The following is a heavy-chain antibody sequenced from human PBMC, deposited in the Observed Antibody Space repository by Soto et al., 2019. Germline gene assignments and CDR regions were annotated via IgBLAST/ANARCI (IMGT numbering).Heavy chain of an antibody. CDR3: ARVGIQLWSYQYYFDY. J-gene: IGHJ4*02. Sequence: PSETLSLTCAFYCGSFSGYYWSWIRQPPGKGLEWIGEINHSGSTNYNPSLKSRVTISVDTSKNQFSLKLSSVTAADTAVYYCARVGIQLWSYQYYFDYWGQGTLVTVSS. CDR2: INHSGST. V-gene: IGHV4-34*01. D-gene: IGHD5-18*01. CDR1: CGSFSGYY.